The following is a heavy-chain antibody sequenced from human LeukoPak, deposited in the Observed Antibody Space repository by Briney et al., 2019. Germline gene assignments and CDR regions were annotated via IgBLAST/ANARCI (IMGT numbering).Heavy chain of an antibody. J-gene: IGHJ4*02. D-gene: IGHD1-1*01. Sequence: GGSLRLSCAASGFTFSSYSMNWVRQAPGKGLEWVSYISSSGSTIYYADSVKGRFTISRDNAKNSLYLQMNSLRAEDTAVYYCARWGDVATTGRGPRHYYFDYWGQGTLVTVSS. CDR1: GFTFSSYS. CDR3: ARWGDVATTGRGPRHYYFDY. CDR2: ISSSGSTI. V-gene: IGHV3-48*04.